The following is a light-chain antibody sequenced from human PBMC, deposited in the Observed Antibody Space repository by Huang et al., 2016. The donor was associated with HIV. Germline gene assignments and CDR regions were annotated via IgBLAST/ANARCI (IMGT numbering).Light chain of an antibody. V-gene: IGKV3D-15*01. Sequence: EIVMTQSPATLSVSPGETVALSCRASPSLSGNLAWYQHKPGQTSRLLIYATSIRAAGVPGRFSGSGSGSEFTLTISSLLSEDSAVYYCQHYNDWPRTFGQGTKLEIK. J-gene: IGKJ2*01. CDR2: ATS. CDR3: QHYNDWPRT. CDR1: PSLSGN.